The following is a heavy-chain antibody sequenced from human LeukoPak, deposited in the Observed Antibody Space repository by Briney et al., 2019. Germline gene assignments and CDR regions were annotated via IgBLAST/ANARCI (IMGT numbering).Heavy chain of an antibody. CDR3: ARGLSSSWYHNYYGMDV. Sequence: ASVKVSCKAPGYTFTSYDINWVRQATGQGLEWMGWMNPNSGNTGYAQKFQGRVTMTRNTSISTAYMELSSLRSEDTAVYYCARGLSSSWYHNYYGMDVWGQGTTVTVSS. D-gene: IGHD6-13*01. J-gene: IGHJ6*02. CDR2: MNPNSGNT. CDR1: GYTFTSYD. V-gene: IGHV1-8*01.